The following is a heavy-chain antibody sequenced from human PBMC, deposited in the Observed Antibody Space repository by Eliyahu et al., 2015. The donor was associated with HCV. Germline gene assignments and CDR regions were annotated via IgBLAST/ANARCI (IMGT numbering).Heavy chain of an antibody. CDR2: IIPIFGIA. CDR1: GGTFSSYA. V-gene: IGHV1-69*04. J-gene: IGHJ5*02. CDR3: ARETSAAAGTGWFDP. Sequence: QVQLVQSGAEVKKPGSSVKVSCKASGGTFSSYAISWVRQAPGQGLEWMGRIIPIFGIANYAQKFQGRVTITADKSTSTAYMELSSLRSEDTAVYYCARETSAAAGTGWFDPWGQGTLVTVSS. D-gene: IGHD6-13*01.